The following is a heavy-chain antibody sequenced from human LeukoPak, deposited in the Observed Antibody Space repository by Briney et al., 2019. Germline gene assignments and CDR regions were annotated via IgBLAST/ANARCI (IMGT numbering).Heavy chain of an antibody. CDR3: ARERGGWFDP. D-gene: IGHD3-10*01. CDR1: GFTFSSYE. CDR2: ISSTGRTI. Sequence: GGSLRLSCAASGFTFSSYEMNWVRQAPGKGLEWVSYISSTGRTIYYADSMKGRFTISRDTAKNSLYLQMNSLTDEDTAVYYCARERGGWFDPWGQGTLVTVSS. V-gene: IGHV3-48*03. J-gene: IGHJ5*02.